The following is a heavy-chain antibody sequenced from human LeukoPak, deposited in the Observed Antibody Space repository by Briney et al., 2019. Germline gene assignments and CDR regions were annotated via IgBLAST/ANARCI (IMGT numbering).Heavy chain of an antibody. D-gene: IGHD7-27*01. V-gene: IGHV3-7*01. CDR1: GFIFSTYW. J-gene: IGHJ4*02. CDR2: IKYDGDEK. CDR3: VRESFSRGDFN. Sequence: PGGSLRLSCAASGFIFSTYWMTWVRQAPGKGLEWVATIKYDGDEKFYVESVTGRLTISRDNAKNSLYLQMNSLTAEDTAVYYCVRESFSRGDFNWGQGTLVSVSS.